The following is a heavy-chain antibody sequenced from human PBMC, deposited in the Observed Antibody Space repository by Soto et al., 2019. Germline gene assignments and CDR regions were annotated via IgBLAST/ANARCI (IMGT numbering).Heavy chain of an antibody. CDR2: IIPIYGTS. V-gene: IGHV1-69*01. Sequence: QVQLVQSGAEVKKPGSSVKVSCKASGGTFSNYAINWVRQAPGQGLEWMGGIIPIYGTSNYAQKFQGRVTITAAESTSTASMDLNSLRSEDTAVYYCARTRRYCSGGSCYYSDYWGQGTQVTVSS. CDR1: GGTFSNYA. CDR3: ARTRRYCSGGSCYYSDY. D-gene: IGHD2-15*01. J-gene: IGHJ4*02.